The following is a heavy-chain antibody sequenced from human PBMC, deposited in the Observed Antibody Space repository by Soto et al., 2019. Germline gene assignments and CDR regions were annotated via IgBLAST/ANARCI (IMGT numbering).Heavy chain of an antibody. CDR3: ARDCVPMTTVTPLDY. J-gene: IGHJ4*02. Sequence: QVQLVESGGGVVQPGRSLRLSCAASGFTFSSYGMHWVRQAPGKGLEWVAVIWYDGSNKYYADSVKGRFTISRDNSKNTQYLQMNSLRAEDTAVYYCARDCVPMTTVTPLDYWGQGTLVTVSS. CDR2: IWYDGSNK. D-gene: IGHD4-4*01. CDR1: GFTFSSYG. V-gene: IGHV3-33*01.